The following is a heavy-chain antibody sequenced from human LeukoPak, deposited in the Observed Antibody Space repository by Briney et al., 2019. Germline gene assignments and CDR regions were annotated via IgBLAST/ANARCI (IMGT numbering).Heavy chain of an antibody. D-gene: IGHD6-13*01. CDR1: GSTFSSYG. CDR2: ISYDGSNI. CDR3: AKDRSSTWSFDY. Sequence: GGSLRLSCAASGSTFSSYGMHWVRQAPGKGLEWVAVISYDGSNIYYGDSVRGRFTISRDNSENTLYLQMNSLRAEDTAVYYCAKDRSSTWSFDYWGQGTLVTVSS. V-gene: IGHV3-30*18. J-gene: IGHJ4*02.